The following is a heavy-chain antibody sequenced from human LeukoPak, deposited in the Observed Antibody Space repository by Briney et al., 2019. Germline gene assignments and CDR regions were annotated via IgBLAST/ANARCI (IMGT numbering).Heavy chain of an antibody. CDR2: IYTSGST. J-gene: IGHJ4*02. CDR1: GGSISSYY. D-gene: IGHD3-3*01. V-gene: IGHV4-4*07. CDR3: ARDVRTIPRSTPDC. Sequence: SETLSLTCTVSGGSISSYYWSWIRQPAGKGLEWIGRIYTSGSTNYNPSLKSRVTMSVDTSKNQFSLKLSSVTAADTAVYYCARDVRTIPRSTPDCWGQGTLVTVSS.